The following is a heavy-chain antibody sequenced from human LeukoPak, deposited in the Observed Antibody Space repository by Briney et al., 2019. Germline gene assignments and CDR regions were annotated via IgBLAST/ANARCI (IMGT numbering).Heavy chain of an antibody. J-gene: IGHJ5*02. D-gene: IGHD3-10*01. CDR2: IYYSGST. Sequence: SETLSLICTVSGGSISSGGYYWSWIRQHPGKGLEWIGNIYYSGSTYYNPSLKSRVTISVDTSKNQFSLKLSSVTAADTAVYYCARDRAVTMVRGVTVRFDPWGQGNLVTVSS. CDR1: GGSISSGGYY. CDR3: ARDRAVTMVRGVTVRFDP. V-gene: IGHV4-31*03.